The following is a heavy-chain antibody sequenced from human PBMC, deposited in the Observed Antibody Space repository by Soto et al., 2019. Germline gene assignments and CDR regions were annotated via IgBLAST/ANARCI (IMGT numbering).Heavy chain of an antibody. CDR1: GFTFSSHG. V-gene: IGHV3-30*03. CDR2: ISSDGTNK. Sequence: QVQLVESGGGVFQPEKSLRLSCAASGFTFSSHGMHWVRQAPGKGLEWGAVISSDGTNKYYVDSVKGRFTISRDNSKNTLYLQMNSLRAEDTAVYYCASRVPHGTYGAPYFQHWGQGTLVTVS. D-gene: IGHD1-26*01. J-gene: IGHJ1*01. CDR3: ASRVPHGTYGAPYFQH.